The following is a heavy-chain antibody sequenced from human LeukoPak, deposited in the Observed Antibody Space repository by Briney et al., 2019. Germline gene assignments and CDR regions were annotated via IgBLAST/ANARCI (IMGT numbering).Heavy chain of an antibody. CDR3: ARSGRPFDYSSSSTHWFDP. V-gene: IGHV1-69*13. CDR1: GGTLSKYA. D-gene: IGHD6-6*01. Sequence: SVKVSCKAAGGTLSKYAISWVRQAPGQGLEWMGGIIAIFGTVNYAQKFQGRVTITADESTNIVYMELNSLTSEDTAVYYCARSGRPFDYSSSSTHWFDPWGQGTLVSVSP. J-gene: IGHJ5*02. CDR2: IIAIFGTV.